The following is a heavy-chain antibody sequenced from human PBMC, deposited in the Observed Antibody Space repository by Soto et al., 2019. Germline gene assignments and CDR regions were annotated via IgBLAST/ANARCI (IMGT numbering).Heavy chain of an antibody. D-gene: IGHD2-2*01. V-gene: IGHV3-30*03. CDR1: GFTFSSYG. CDR3: ARPSIDVVLVHTSRSGMDG. CDR2: ISYDGSNE. Sequence: QVQLVESGGGVVQPGRSLRLSCAASGFTFSSYGMHWVRQAPGKGLESVAVISYDGSNEYYADSVRGRFTISRDNSKNTLYLQMNRLRADDTAVYYCARPSIDVVLVHTSRSGMDGWGQGTTVIVSS. J-gene: IGHJ6*02.